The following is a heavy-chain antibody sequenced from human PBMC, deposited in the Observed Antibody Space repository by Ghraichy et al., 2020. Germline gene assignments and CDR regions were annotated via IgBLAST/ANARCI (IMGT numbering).Heavy chain of an antibody. V-gene: IGHV4-4*02. D-gene: IGHD1-20*01. CDR3: ARAPEYNWNGWYFDY. CDR2: IYHSGST. Sequence: SETLSLTCAVSGGSISSSNWWSWVRQPPGKGLEWIGEIYHSGSTNYNPSLKSRVTISVDKSKNQFSLKLSSVTAADTAVYYCARAPEYNWNGWYFDYWGQGTLVTVSS. CDR1: GGSISSSNW. J-gene: IGHJ4*02.